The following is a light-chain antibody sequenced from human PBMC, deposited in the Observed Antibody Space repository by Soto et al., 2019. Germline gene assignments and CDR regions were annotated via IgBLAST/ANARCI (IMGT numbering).Light chain of an antibody. CDR2: TAS. V-gene: IGKV1-39*01. J-gene: IGKJ1*01. Sequence: IQMTQSPSSLSASVGDRVTITCRASQSISTYLNWYQQKPGKAPNLLIYTASSLQTGVPSRFSGSGSGTDFTLTINSLQPEDFGTYYCQQSYSFPRTFGQGTKVDI. CDR1: QSISTY. CDR3: QQSYSFPRT.